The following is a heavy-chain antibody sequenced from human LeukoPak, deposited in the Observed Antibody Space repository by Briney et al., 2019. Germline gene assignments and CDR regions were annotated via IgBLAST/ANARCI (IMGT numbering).Heavy chain of an antibody. Sequence: GGSLRLSCADSGFTFSSYAMSWVRQAPGKGLEWVSGISGSGGTTYHADSVKGRFTISRDNSKNTLYLQMSSLGAEDTAVYYCAKVSSSGWYARFDFWGQGTLVTVSS. D-gene: IGHD6-19*01. CDR2: ISGSGGTT. CDR3: AKVSSSGWYARFDF. V-gene: IGHV3-23*01. J-gene: IGHJ4*02. CDR1: GFTFSSYA.